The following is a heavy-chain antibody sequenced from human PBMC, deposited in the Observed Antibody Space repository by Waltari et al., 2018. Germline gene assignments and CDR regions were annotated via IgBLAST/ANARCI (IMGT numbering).Heavy chain of an antibody. CDR2: VRGDGKS. Sequence: QLQLQESGPGLVKPSGTLSLTCDVSGDSMSSTDCWSWVRQSPQRGLAWVGQVRGDGKSNYNPSFASRVTSSLDTSKNQFSLNLNFATAADTAMYYCARDRGRGLYLDTWGPGTPVTVSP. D-gene: IGHD1-26*01. CDR1: GDSMSSTDC. CDR3: ARDRGRGLYLDT. V-gene: IGHV4-4*02. J-gene: IGHJ4*02.